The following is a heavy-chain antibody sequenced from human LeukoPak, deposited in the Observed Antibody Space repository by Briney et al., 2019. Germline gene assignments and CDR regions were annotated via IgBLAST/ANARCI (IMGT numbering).Heavy chain of an antibody. CDR3: ARIGYSFPYYMDV. CDR1: GFAFSSYG. D-gene: IGHD6-13*01. J-gene: IGHJ6*03. V-gene: IGHV3-21*01. CDR2: ISSSSSYI. Sequence: GGSLRLSCAASGFAFSSYGMSWVRQAPGKGLEWVSSISSSSSYIYYADSVKGRFTISRDNAKNSLYLQMNSLRAEDTAVYYCARIGYSFPYYMDVWGKGTTVTISS.